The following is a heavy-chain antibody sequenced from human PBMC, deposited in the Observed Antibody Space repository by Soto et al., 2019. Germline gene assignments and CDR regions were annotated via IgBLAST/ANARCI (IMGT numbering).Heavy chain of an antibody. V-gene: IGHV3-33*01. J-gene: IGHJ5*02. CDR1: GFSFMRQG. Sequence: QVQLVESGGGVVQPGRSLRLSCAASGFSFMRQGMSWVRQAPGQGLEWVSIIWYDGSNEYYGDSVKGRFTISIDSYKNTLYLQMNSLRAEDTAVYYCARVKESYSGRIRLYFFDPWGQGALVTVSS. CDR2: IWYDGSNE. CDR3: ARVKESYSGRIRLYFFDP. D-gene: IGHD3-10*01.